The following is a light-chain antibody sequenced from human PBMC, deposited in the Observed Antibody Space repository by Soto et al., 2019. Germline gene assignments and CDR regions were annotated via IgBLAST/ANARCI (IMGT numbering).Light chain of an antibody. CDR2: DIS. CDR1: ESVSSN. CDR3: QQYNSWPLT. Sequence: EIVMTQSPATLSVSPGERATLSCSASESVSSNVAWYQQKPGQAARVLIYDISTRSTGILTRFSGSGSGAAFTLTISSLQFEDFAVYYCQQYNSWPLTFGGRTKVDIK. J-gene: IGKJ4*01. V-gene: IGKV3D-15*01.